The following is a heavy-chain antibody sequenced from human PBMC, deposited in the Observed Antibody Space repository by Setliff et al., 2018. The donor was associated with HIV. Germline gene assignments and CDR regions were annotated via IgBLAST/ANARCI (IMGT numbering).Heavy chain of an antibody. CDR3: ARIVRWELVATSTFFYYYMDV. V-gene: IGHV4-39*01. J-gene: IGHJ6*03. CDR2: IYYSGST. D-gene: IGHD1-26*01. Sequence: SETLSLTCTVSGGSIRSSSSYWGWIRQPPGKGLEWIGIIYYSGSTYYKPSLKSRVTISVDTSKNQFSLKLNSVTAADTAVYYCARIVRWELVATSTFFYYYMDVWGKGTTVTVSS. CDR1: GGSIRSSSSY.